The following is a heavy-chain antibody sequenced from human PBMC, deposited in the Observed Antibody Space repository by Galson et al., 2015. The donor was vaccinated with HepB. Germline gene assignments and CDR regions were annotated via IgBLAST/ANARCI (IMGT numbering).Heavy chain of an antibody. CDR1: GDSISSGSYY. D-gene: IGHD2-2*01. V-gene: IGHV4-31*03. CDR2: VYNSGST. J-gene: IGHJ5*02. Sequence: TLSLTCTVSGDSISSGSYYWNWIRQFPGKDLEWIGYVYNSGSTYYNPSLKSRVDISIDTSKNLVSLRLNSVTAADTAVYYCARDAVGWFDPWGQGTLVTVSS. CDR3: ARDAVGWFDP.